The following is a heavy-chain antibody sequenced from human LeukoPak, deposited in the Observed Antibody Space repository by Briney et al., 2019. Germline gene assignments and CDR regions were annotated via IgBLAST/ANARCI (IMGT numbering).Heavy chain of an antibody. D-gene: IGHD7-27*01. CDR3: ARGFRGDNFDY. V-gene: IGHV4-59*08. Sequence: EPSETLSLTCNVSGGSISSSYWSWIRQPPGKGLEWIGYIYYSGSTNYNPSLKSRVTISVDTSKNQFSLKLSSVTAADTAVYFCARGFRGDNFDYWGQGTLVTVSS. CDR2: IYYSGST. J-gene: IGHJ4*02. CDR1: GGSISSSY.